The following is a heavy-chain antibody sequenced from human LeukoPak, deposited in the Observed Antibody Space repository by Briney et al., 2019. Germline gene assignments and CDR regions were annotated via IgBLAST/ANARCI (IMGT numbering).Heavy chain of an antibody. CDR2: IFHSGST. D-gene: IGHD3-10*01. CDR1: GGSISSSNW. Sequence: SETLSLTCAVSGGSISSSNWWTWVRQPPRKGLEWIGEIFHSGSTNYNPSLRSRLTISVDKSRNQFSLKLSSVTAADTAVYHCASLYYYDSGGYYNGDYWGQGTLVSVSS. V-gene: IGHV4-4*02. CDR3: ASLYYYDSGGYYNGDY. J-gene: IGHJ4*02.